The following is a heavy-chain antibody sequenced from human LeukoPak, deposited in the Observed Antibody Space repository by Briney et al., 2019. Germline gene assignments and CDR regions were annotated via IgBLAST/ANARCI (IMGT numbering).Heavy chain of an antibody. CDR2: ISGSGGST. V-gene: IGHV3-23*01. Sequence: AGGSLRLSCAASGFTFSSYAMSWVRQAPGKGLEWVSAISGSGGSTYYADSVKGRFTISRDNSKNTLYLQMNSLRAEDTAVYYCAKVHLSGYYDSSGYYFDAFDIWGQGTMVTVSS. D-gene: IGHD3-22*01. CDR3: AKVHLSGYYDSSGYYFDAFDI. CDR1: GFTFSSYA. J-gene: IGHJ3*02.